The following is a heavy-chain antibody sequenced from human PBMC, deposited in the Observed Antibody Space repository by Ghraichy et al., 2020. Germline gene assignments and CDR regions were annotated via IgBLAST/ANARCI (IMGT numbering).Heavy chain of an antibody. CDR3: ARDGAVAGIFDY. Sequence: GGSLRLSCAASGFTFSSYSMNWVRQAPGKGLEWVSSISSSSSYIYYADSVKGRFTISRDNAKNSLYLQMNSLRAEDTAVYYCARDGAVAGIFDYWGQGTLVTVSS. CDR2: ISSSSSYI. D-gene: IGHD6-19*01. J-gene: IGHJ4*02. V-gene: IGHV3-21*01. CDR1: GFTFSSYS.